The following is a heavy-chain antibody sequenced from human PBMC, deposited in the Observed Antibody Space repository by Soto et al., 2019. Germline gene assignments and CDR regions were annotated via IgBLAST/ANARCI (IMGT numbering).Heavy chain of an antibody. Sequence: PSETLSLTCTVSGGSISSYYWSWIRQPPGKGLEWIGYIYYSGSTNYNPSLKSRVTISVDTSKNQFSLKLSSVTAADTAVYYCARHPSRRYYDSSGYYYPLVYGMDVWGQGTTVTAP. D-gene: IGHD3-22*01. J-gene: IGHJ6*02. CDR3: ARHPSRRYYDSSGYYYPLVYGMDV. CDR2: IYYSGST. CDR1: GGSISSYY. V-gene: IGHV4-59*08.